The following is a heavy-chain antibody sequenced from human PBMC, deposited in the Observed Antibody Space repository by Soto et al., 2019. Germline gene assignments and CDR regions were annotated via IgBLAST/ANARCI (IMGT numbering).Heavy chain of an antibody. CDR3: AKGRYFDWLSLDY. CDR2: ISYDGSNK. CDR1: GFTFSSYG. D-gene: IGHD3-9*01. V-gene: IGHV3-30*18. Sequence: GGSLRLSCAASGFTFSSYGMHWVRQAPGKGLEWVAVISYDGSNKYYADSVKGRFTISRDNSKNTLYLQMNSLRAEDTAVYYCAKGRYFDWLSLDYWGQGTLVTVSS. J-gene: IGHJ4*02.